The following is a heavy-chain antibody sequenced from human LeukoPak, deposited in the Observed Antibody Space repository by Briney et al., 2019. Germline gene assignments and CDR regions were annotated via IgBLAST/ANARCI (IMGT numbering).Heavy chain of an antibody. CDR3: ARDRDYYDSSGYADYYYYYGMDV. CDR1: GFTFSGHA. Sequence: PGGSLRLSCVASGFTFSGHAMSWVRQAPGKGLEWVAVIWYDGSNKYYADSVKGRFTISRDNSKNTLYLQMNSLRAEDTAVYYCARDRDYYDSSGYADYYYYYGMDVWGQGTTVTVSS. CDR2: IWYDGSNK. J-gene: IGHJ6*02. D-gene: IGHD3-22*01. V-gene: IGHV3-33*08.